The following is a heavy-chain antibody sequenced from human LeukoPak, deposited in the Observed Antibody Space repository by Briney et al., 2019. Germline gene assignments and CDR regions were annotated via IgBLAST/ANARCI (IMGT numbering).Heavy chain of an antibody. J-gene: IGHJ4*02. CDR3: ARQNSAARHFDY. Sequence: PSETLSLTCSVSGGSISSTNYYWAWIRQPPGKGLDFVGTVYFSGTTYYNPSLKSRVTLSVDSSRNQFSLVLNSVTAADAAVYYCARQNSAARHFDYWGQGTLVTVSS. CDR1: GGSISSTNYY. CDR2: VYFSGTT. D-gene: IGHD6-6*01. V-gene: IGHV4-39*01.